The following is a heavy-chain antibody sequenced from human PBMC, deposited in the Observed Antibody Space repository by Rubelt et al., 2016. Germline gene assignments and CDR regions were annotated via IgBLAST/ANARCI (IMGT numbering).Heavy chain of an antibody. J-gene: IGHJ4*02. Sequence: QLQLQESGPGLVKPSETLSLTCTVSSGSISSSRYYWAWIRQPPGKGLEWIGYIYYSGSTNYNPSLKSRVTISVDTSKNQCSLKLGSVTAADTAVYYCARHGSDFWRSRWAFDYWGQGTLVTVSS. CDR2: IYYSGST. V-gene: IGHV4-61*05. CDR3: ARHGSDFWRSRWAFDY. D-gene: IGHD3-3*01. CDR1: SGSISSSRYY.